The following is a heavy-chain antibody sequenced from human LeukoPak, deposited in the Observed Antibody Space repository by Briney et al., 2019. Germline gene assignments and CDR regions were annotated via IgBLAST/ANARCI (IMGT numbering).Heavy chain of an antibody. V-gene: IGHV3-23*01. D-gene: IGHD3-9*01. CDR1: GFTFSSYG. J-gene: IGHJ4*02. CDR2: ISVSGGST. CDR3: AKHPLRYFDWLADYFDY. Sequence: GGSLRLSCAASGFTFSSYGMSWVRQAPGKGLEWVSAISVSGGSTYYADSVKGRFTISRDNSKNTLYLQMNSLRAEDTAVYYCAKHPLRYFDWLADYFDYWGQGTLVTVSS.